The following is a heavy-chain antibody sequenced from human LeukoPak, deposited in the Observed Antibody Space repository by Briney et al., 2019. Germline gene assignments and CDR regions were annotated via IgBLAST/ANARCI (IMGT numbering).Heavy chain of an antibody. D-gene: IGHD6-13*01. CDR2: IIPIFGTA. V-gene: IGHV1-69*05. Sequence: SVKVSCKASGGTFSSYAISWGRQAPGQGLEWMGGIIPIFGTANYAQKFQGRVTITTDESTSTANMELSSLRSEDTAVYYCARDLGYRGSSGDWGQGTLVTVSS. J-gene: IGHJ4*02. CDR1: GGTFSSYA. CDR3: ARDLGYRGSSGD.